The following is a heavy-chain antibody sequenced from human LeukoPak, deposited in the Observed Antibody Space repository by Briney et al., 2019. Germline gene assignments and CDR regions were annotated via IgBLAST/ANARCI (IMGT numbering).Heavy chain of an antibody. CDR3: TRQILGYCSSTSCYDY. CDR1: GFTFSGSA. CDR2: IRSKANSYAT. V-gene: IGHV3-73*01. J-gene: IGHJ4*02. Sequence: GGSLRLSCAASGFTFSGSAMHWVRQASGKGLEWVGRIRSKANSYATAYAASVKGRFTISRDDSKNTAYLRMNSLKTEDTAVYYCTRQILGYCSSTSCYDYWGQGTLVTVSS. D-gene: IGHD2-2*01.